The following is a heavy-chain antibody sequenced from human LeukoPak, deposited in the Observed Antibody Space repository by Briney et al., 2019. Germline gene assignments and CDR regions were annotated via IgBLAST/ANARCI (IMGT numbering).Heavy chain of an antibody. D-gene: IGHD4/OR15-4a*01. Sequence: PSETLSLTCTVSGGTISSYYWSWIRQPAGKGLEWIGRIYTSGNTNCNPSLKSRLPMSVDTSKNQFSLKLSSVTAADTGVYYCARVMVVTWGFDYWGQGTLVTVSS. CDR2: IYTSGNT. V-gene: IGHV4-4*07. CDR3: ARVMVVTWGFDY. CDR1: GGTISSYY. J-gene: IGHJ4*02.